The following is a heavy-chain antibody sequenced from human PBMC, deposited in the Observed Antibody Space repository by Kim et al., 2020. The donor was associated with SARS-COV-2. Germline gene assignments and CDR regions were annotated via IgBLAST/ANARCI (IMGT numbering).Heavy chain of an antibody. CDR3: AKGVRGLIRVFDY. J-gene: IGHJ4*02. CDR1: GFTFSSYG. Sequence: GGSLRLPCAASGFTFSSYGMSWVRQAPGKGLEWVSGIGGSGGSTYYADSVKGRFTISRDNSKSTLYLQMNSLRAEDTAVYYCAKGVRGLIRVFDYWGQGTLVTVSS. CDR2: IGGSGGST. V-gene: IGHV3-23*01. D-gene: IGHD3-10*01.